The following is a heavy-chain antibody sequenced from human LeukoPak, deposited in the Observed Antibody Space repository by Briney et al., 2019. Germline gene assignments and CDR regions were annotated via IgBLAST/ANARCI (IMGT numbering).Heavy chain of an antibody. CDR2: ISTSGGTI. Sequence: GGSLRLSCAASGFTFSSSSMNWVRQAPEKGLEWASYISTSGGTIYYADSVKGRFTISRDNAKNSLYLQMDSLRAEDTAVYYCARHIPFDCWGQGTLVTVSS. CDR3: ARHIPFDC. CDR1: GFTFSSSS. J-gene: IGHJ4*02. V-gene: IGHV3-48*01. D-gene: IGHD2-21*01.